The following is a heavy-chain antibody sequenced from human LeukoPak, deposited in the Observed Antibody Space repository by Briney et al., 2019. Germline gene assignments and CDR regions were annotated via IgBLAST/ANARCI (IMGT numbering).Heavy chain of an antibody. D-gene: IGHD3-3*01. J-gene: IGHJ5*02. CDR1: GGSFSGYY. CDR3: ARLTYYDFWSGYRGFDP. Sequence: PSETLSLTCAVYGGSFSGYYWSWIRQPPGKGLEWIGEINHGGSTNYNPSLKSRVTISVDTSKNQFSLKLSSVTAADTAVYYCARLTYYDFWSGYRGFDPWGQGTLVTVSS. CDR2: INHGGST. V-gene: IGHV4-34*01.